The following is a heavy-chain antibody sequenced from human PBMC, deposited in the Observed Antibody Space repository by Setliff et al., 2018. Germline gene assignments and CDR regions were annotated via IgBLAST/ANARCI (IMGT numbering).Heavy chain of an antibody. V-gene: IGHV4-59*12. CDR3: ARERGFAGYYGSWTHQSFDL. Sequence: SETLSLTCTVSGGSISSSYWSWIRQPPGKGLEWIGYFYHSGSMNYNPSLKGRVTMSVDTSNNQLSLKLTFVSAADTAVYYCARERGFAGYYGSWTHQSFDLWGQGSLVTVSS. CDR1: GGSISSSY. CDR2: FYHSGSM. D-gene: IGHD3-10*01. J-gene: IGHJ5*02.